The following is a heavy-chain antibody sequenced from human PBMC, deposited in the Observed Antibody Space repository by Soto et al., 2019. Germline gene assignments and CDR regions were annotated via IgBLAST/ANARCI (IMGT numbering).Heavy chain of an antibody. V-gene: IGHV1-8*01. CDR3: ARMATFGSLNWFDP. CDR2: MNPGSGDT. J-gene: IGHJ5*02. Sequence: SVQVTCKDSGYSLTNNDVSWVRQATGQGLEWMGWMNPGSGDTGYAQKFQGRVTMTRDISIATAYMELSSLRSDDTAIYYCARMATFGSLNWFDPWGQGTLVTVSS. D-gene: IGHD3-16*01. CDR1: GYSLTNND.